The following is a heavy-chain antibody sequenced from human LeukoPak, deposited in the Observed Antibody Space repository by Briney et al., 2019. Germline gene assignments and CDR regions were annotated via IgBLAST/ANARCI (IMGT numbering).Heavy chain of an antibody. D-gene: IGHD6-13*01. CDR1: GFTVSSNY. CDR3: AKQKWDIAADY. CDR2: ISGSGGST. J-gene: IGHJ4*02. Sequence: GGSLRLSCAASGFTVSSNYMSWVRQAPGKGLEWVSAISGSGGSTYYADSVKGRFTISRDNSKNTLYLQMNSLRAEDTAVYYCAKQKWDIAADYWGQGTLVTVSS. V-gene: IGHV3-23*01.